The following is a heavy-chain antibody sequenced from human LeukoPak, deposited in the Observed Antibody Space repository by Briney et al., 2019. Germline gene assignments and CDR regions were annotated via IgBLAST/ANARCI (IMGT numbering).Heavy chain of an antibody. CDR1: GYTFTNYG. V-gene: IGHV1-18*01. D-gene: IGHD2-2*03. J-gene: IGHJ5*01. CDR2: ISAYNGNP. CDR3: ARVSASGYCTTTSCAQNNWFDS. Sequence: ASVKVSCKASGYTFTNYGISWVRQAPGQGLEWMGWISAYNGNPNYAQKLQGRVTVTTDTSTSTAFMELRSLRSDDTAVYFCARVSASGYCTTTSCAQNNWFDSWGQGTLVTVSS.